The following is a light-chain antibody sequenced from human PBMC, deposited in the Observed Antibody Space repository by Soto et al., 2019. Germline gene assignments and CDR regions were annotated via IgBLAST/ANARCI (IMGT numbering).Light chain of an antibody. CDR1: HSVSTSY. Sequence: DIVLTQSPGTLSLSPGDRATLSCRASHSVSTSYLAWYQQKPGQAPRLLIYDASSRATGIPDRFSGGGSGTDFTLTISRLEPEDFAVYYCQQFSSYPLTFGGGTKVDIK. CDR2: DAS. V-gene: IGKV3-20*01. CDR3: QQFSSYPLT. J-gene: IGKJ4*01.